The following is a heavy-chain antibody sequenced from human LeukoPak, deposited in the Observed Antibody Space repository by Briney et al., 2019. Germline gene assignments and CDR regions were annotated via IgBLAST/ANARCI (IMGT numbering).Heavy chain of an antibody. D-gene: IGHD6-19*01. Sequence: ASVKVSCKASGYTFTGYYMHWVRQAPGQGLERMGWINPNSGGTNYAQKFQGRVTMTRDTSISTAYMELSRLRSDDTAVYYCARDRTRTGYSSGWYHDYWGQGTLVPVSS. V-gene: IGHV1-2*02. J-gene: IGHJ4*02. CDR1: GYTFTGYY. CDR3: ARDRTRTGYSSGWYHDY. CDR2: INPNSGGT.